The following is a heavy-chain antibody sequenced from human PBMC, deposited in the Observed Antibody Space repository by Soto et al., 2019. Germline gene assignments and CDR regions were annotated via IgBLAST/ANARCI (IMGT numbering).Heavy chain of an antibody. V-gene: IGHV1-58*01. Sequence: QMQLVQSGPEVKKPGTSVKVSCKASGLTFSSSAVHWVRQARGHRLEWIGWIDVGSANANYAQMLQERHTISRDMSTSTVYMELRRLRTEDTAVYYCAADMGGYICGLGTYWGQGTLVTVSS. CDR1: GLTFSSSA. D-gene: IGHD5-18*01. CDR3: AADMGGYICGLGTY. CDR2: IDVGSANA. J-gene: IGHJ4*02.